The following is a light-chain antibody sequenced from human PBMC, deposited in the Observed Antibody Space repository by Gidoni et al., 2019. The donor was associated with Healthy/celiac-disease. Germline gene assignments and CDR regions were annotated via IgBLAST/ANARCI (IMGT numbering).Light chain of an antibody. Sequence: QSALTQPASVSGSPGQSITISCTGTSSDVGCYNLVPWYQQHPGKAPKLMLYEGSKRPSGVSNRFSGSKSGNTASLTISGLQAEDEADYYCCSYAGSSTVVFGGGTKLTVL. J-gene: IGLJ2*01. CDR1: SSDVGCYNL. V-gene: IGLV2-23*01. CDR2: EGS. CDR3: CSYAGSSTVV.